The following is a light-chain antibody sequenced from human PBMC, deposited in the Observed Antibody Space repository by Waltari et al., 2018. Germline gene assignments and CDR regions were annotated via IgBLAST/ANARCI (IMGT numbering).Light chain of an antibody. V-gene: IGLV2-23*03. CDR3: CSYAGSSTFVV. Sequence: QSALTQPASVSGSPGQSITISCTGTSSEGGSYNLVSWHQQHPGKAPKLMIYEGSKRPSGVSNRFSGSKSGNTASLTISGLQAEDEADYYCCSYAGSSTFVVFGGGTKLTVL. CDR2: EGS. J-gene: IGLJ2*01. CDR1: SSEGGSYNL.